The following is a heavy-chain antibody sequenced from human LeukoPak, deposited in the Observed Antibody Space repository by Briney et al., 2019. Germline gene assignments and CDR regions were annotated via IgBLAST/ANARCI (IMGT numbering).Heavy chain of an antibody. D-gene: IGHD3-10*01. CDR1: GFTFSDHY. CDR3: VRGMVRGADFDS. J-gene: IGHJ4*02. CDR2: SRDKANSYTT. V-gene: IGHV3-72*01. Sequence: QTGGSLRLSCAASGFTFSDHYIAWVRQAPGKGLEWVGRSRDKANSYTTDYAASVEGRFTISRDDSKNSLYLQMNSLKTEDTAVYYCVRGMVRGADFDSWGQGTLVTVSS.